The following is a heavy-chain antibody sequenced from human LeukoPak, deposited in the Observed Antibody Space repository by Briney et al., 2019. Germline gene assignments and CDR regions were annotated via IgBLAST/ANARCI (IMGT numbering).Heavy chain of an antibody. CDR2: ISWNSGSI. D-gene: IGHD1-26*01. Sequence: PGGSLRLSCAASGFTFDDYAMHWVRQAPGKGLEWVSGISWNSGSIGYADSVKGRFTISRDNAKNSLYLQMNGLRAEDTALYYCAKASSRRSGSYFDYWGQGTLVTVSS. CDR1: GFTFDDYA. J-gene: IGHJ4*02. V-gene: IGHV3-9*01. CDR3: AKASSRRSGSYFDY.